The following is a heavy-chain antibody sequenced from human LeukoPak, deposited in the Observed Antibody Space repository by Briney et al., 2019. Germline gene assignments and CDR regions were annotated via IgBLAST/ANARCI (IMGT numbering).Heavy chain of an antibody. V-gene: IGHV3-48*01. CDR2: ISSTSSTI. D-gene: IGHD1-26*01. CDR1: GFTFTDYA. CDR3: ARDGKYSGSFDS. J-gene: IGHJ5*01. Sequence: GGSLRLSCATSGFTFTDYAMNWVRQAPGRGLEWVSYISSTSSTIYYAESVKGRFTISRDYAKNSVYLQMNSLRAEDTAVFYRARDGKYSGSFDSWGQGTLVTVSS.